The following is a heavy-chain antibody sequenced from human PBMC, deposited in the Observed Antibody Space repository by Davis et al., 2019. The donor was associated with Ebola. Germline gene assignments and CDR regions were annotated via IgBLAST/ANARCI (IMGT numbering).Heavy chain of an antibody. V-gene: IGHV4-34*01. CDR1: GGSFSGYY. J-gene: IGHJ3*02. CDR2: INHSGST. D-gene: IGHD2-2*01. CDR3: AKEDIVVSGYAFDI. Sequence: SETLSLTCAVYGGSFSGYYWSWIRQPPGKGLEWIGEINHSGSTNYNPSLKSRVTISVDTSKNQFSLKLSSATAADTAVYYCAKEDIVVSGYAFDIWGQGTMVTVSS.